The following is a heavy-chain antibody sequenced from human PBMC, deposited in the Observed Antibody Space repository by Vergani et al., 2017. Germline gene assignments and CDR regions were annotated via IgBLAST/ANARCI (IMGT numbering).Heavy chain of an antibody. CDR3: ARGGLGYCSSTSCYYYYYGMDV. V-gene: IGHV4-4*03. J-gene: IGHJ6*02. CDR2: IYHSGST. D-gene: IGHD2-2*01. CDR1: GGSISSSNW. Sequence: QVQLQESGPGLVKPPGTLSLTCAVSGGSISSSNWWSWVRQPPGKGLEWIGEIYHSGSTNYNPSLKSRVTISVDKSKNQFSLKLSSVTAADTAVYYCARGGLGYCSSTSCYYYYYGMDVWGQGTTVTVSS.